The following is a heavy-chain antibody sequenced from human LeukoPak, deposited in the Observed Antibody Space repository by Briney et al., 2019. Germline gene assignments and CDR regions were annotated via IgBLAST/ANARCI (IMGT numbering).Heavy chain of an antibody. D-gene: IGHD3-16*02. CDR1: GGSISSSSYY. J-gene: IGHJ4*02. CDR3: ARGPLYYVWGSYRPAPPYYFDY. Sequence: SETLSLTCTVSGGSISSSSYYWGWIRQPPGKGLEWIGSIYYSGSTYYNPSLKSRVTISVDTSKNQFSQKLSSVTAADTAVYYCARGPLYYVWGSYRPAPPYYFDYWGQGTLVTVSS. CDR2: IYYSGST. V-gene: IGHV4-39*01.